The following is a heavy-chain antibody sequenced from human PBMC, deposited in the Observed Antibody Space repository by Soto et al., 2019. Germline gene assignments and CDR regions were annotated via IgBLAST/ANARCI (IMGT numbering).Heavy chain of an antibody. CDR2: IIPIPDIT. D-gene: IGHD3-3*01. J-gene: IGHJ3*01. CDR3: ARDRITTRWDAFDL. V-gene: IGHV1-69*08. CDR1: GGTFSTYI. Sequence: QVQLVQSGAEVRKPGSSVKVSCKAPGGTFSTYIISWVRQAPGQGLEWRGRIIPIPDITNYAQKFQGRVTVTADRSTRTAYMELTSLKSEGTAGYYCARDRITTRWDAFDLWGQGTMVTVSS.